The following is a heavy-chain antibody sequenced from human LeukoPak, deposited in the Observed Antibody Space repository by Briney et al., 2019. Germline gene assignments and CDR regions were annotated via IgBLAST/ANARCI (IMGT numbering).Heavy chain of an antibody. CDR1: GGTFSSYA. CDR3: AKSKPYYYGSGSYYKNPFDY. D-gene: IGHD3-10*01. V-gene: IGHV1-69*13. J-gene: IGHJ4*02. Sequence: ASVKVSCKASGGTFSSYAISWVRQAPGQGLEWMGGIIPIFGTANYAQKFQGRVTITADESTSTAYMELSSLRSEDTAVYYCAKSKPYYYGSGSYYKNPFDYWGQGTLVTVSS. CDR2: IIPIFGTA.